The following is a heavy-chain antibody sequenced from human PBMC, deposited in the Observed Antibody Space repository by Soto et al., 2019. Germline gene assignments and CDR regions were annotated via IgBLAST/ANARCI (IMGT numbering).Heavy chain of an antibody. D-gene: IGHD2-15*01. CDR3: ARDPSGWGLDV. CDR1: GFTFNIYD. V-gene: IGHV3-13*01. Sequence: EVQLVESGGGLVQPGGSLRLSCAASGFTFNIYDMHWVRQVRGKGLKWASALGTAGDTHYSGSVKGRFTISRENAKKSLYLQMNSLRAEDTAVYYCARDPSGWGLDVWGQGTTVTVSS. CDR2: LGTAGDT. J-gene: IGHJ6*02.